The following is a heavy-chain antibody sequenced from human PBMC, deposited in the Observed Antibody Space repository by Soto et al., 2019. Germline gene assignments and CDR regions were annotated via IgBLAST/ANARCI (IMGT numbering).Heavy chain of an antibody. CDR2: ISYDGSNK. J-gene: IGHJ4*02. D-gene: IGHD1-26*01. Sequence: QVQLVESGGGVVQPGRSLRLSCAASGFTLSSYAMHWVRQAPGKGLEWVAVISYDGSNKYYADSVKGRFTISRDNSKNTLYLQMNSLRAEDTAVYYCAGSRYSGSSGFDYWGQGTLVTVSS. CDR1: GFTLSSYA. CDR3: AGSRYSGSSGFDY. V-gene: IGHV3-30-3*01.